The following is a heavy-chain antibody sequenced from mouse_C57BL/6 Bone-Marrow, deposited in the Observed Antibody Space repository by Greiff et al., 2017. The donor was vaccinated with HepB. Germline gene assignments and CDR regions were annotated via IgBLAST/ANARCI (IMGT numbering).Heavy chain of an antibody. V-gene: IGHV14-4*01. CDR3: TTLYYSNPYYFDY. CDR1: GFNIKDDY. J-gene: IGHJ2*01. Sequence: DVQLQQSGAELVRPGASVKLSCTASGFNIKDDYMHWVKQRPEQGLEWIGWIDPENGDTEYASKFQGKATITADTSSNTAYLQLSSLTSEDTAVYYCTTLYYSNPYYFDYWGQGTTLTVSS. CDR2: IDPENGDT. D-gene: IGHD2-5*01.